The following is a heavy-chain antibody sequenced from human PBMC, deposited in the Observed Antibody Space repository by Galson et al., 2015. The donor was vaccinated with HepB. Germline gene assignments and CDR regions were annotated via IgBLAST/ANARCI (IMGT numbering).Heavy chain of an antibody. CDR2: ISSSSSYI. V-gene: IGHV3-21*01. D-gene: IGHD2-2*01. Sequence: SLRLSCAASGFTFSSYSMNWVRQAPGKGLERVSSISSSSSYIYYADSVKGQFTISRDNAKNSLYLQMNSLRAEDTAVYYCAREGDWDIVVVPAATGYYYGMDVWGQVTMVTVSS. CDR1: GFTFSSYS. CDR3: AREGDWDIVVVPAATGYYYGMDV. J-gene: IGHJ6*02.